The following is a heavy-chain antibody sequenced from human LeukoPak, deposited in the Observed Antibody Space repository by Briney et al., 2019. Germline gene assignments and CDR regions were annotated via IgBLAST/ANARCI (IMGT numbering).Heavy chain of an antibody. Sequence: GGSLRLSCAASGFTFSSYSMNWVRQAPGKGLEWVSSISSSSSYIYYADSVKGRFTISRDNAKNSLYLRMNSLRAEDTAVYYCARSGRVLRFPRDAFDIWGQGTMVTVSS. V-gene: IGHV3-21*01. D-gene: IGHD3-3*01. CDR3: ARSGRVLRFPRDAFDI. CDR2: ISSSSSYI. CDR1: GFTFSSYS. J-gene: IGHJ3*02.